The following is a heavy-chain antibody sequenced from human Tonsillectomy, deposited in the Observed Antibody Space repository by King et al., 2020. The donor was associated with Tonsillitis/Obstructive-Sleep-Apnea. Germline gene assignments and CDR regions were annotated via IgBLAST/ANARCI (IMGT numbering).Heavy chain of an antibody. CDR1: GFIFSVFT. J-gene: IGHJ3*02. CDR3: AREGATHDAFDI. CDR2: MSYGGSSK. Sequence: VQLVESGGGVVQPGRSLRHSCEVSGFIFSVFTTHWVRQAPGKGLEGVALMSYGGSSKYFADSVKGRFTISRDTSKNTLYLHMTSLRAEDTAVYYCAREGATHDAFDIWGQGTMVTVSS. D-gene: IGHD3-16*01. V-gene: IGHV3-30*07.